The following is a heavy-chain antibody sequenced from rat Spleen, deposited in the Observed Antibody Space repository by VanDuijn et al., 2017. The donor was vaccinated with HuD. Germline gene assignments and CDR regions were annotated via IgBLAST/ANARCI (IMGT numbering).Heavy chain of an antibody. J-gene: IGHJ2*01. Sequence: EVRLQESGPGLVKPSQSLSLTCSVTGFSITTHYWDWIRKFPGNKMEWMGYINYSGSTTYNPSLKSRISITRDSSKNQFFLHLNSVTTEDTATYYCAREGATVDYWGQGVMVTVSS. D-gene: IGHD1-8*01. CDR2: INYSGST. CDR1: GFSITTHY. V-gene: IGHV3-1*01. CDR3: AREGATVDY.